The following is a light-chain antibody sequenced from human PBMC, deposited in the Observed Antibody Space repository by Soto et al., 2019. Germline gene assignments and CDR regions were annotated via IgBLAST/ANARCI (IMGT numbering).Light chain of an antibody. CDR3: CSFAGSNTFV. J-gene: IGLJ1*01. V-gene: IGLV2-23*03. CDR1: ISDVGSYNL. Sequence: QYVLTQPSSVSGSPGQSSTLSCTGTISDVGSYNLVSWYQQHPGKAPKLMIYEGNKRPSGVSNRFSGSKSGNTASLTISGLQAEDEADYYCCSFAGSNTFVFGTGTKVTVL. CDR2: EGN.